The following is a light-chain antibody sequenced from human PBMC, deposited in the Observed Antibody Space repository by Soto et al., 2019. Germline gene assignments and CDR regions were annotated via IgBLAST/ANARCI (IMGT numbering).Light chain of an antibody. Sequence: IVLTQSPGMLSSSPGESATLSCRASQSVTSNYLAWYQQKPGHAPRILIDAASSSATGIQDRFSGSGSGTDFTLTIRRLEPEDFAVYYCKQYGSSPTFGQGTRLEIK. J-gene: IGKJ5*01. V-gene: IGKV3-20*01. CDR1: QSVTSNY. CDR3: KQYGSSPT. CDR2: AAS.